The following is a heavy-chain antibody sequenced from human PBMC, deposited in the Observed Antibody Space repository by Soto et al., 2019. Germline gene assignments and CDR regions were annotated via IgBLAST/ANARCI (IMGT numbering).Heavy chain of an antibody. J-gene: IGHJ6*02. CDR2: IYHSGST. Sequence: PRATLCFKSTVSSGSIRGGNWCRWVRQPPGKGMEWIGEIYHSGSTNYNPSLRSRVTISVDKSKNQFSLKLSSVTAADTAVYYCARDQRAVAVRIDYYYYYGTDVRGQGTTVTVS. CDR1: SGSIRGGNW. D-gene: IGHD6-19*01. CDR3: ARDQRAVAVRIDYYYYYGTDV. V-gene: IGHV4-4*02.